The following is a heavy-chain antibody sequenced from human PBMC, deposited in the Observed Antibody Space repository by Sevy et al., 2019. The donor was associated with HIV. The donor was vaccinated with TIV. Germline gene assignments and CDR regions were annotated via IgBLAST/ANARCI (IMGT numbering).Heavy chain of an antibody. J-gene: IGHJ4*02. CDR2: MNQDGTER. CDR3: AREGLGGFSYSLDC. D-gene: IGHD3-16*01. V-gene: IGHV3-7*01. CDR1: GFSFSTYW. Sequence: GGSLRLSCAASGFSFSTYWMTWVRLAPGKGLEWVATMNQDGTERDYVDSAKGRFTISRDNTKTSLFLQMNSLSAEDTGVYYCAREGLGGFSYSLDCWGQGTLVTVSS.